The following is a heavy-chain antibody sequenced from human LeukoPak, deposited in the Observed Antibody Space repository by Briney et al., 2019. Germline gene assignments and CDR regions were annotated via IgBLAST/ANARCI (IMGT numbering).Heavy chain of an antibody. CDR3: AKEEAAAGPDFDY. V-gene: IGHV4-34*01. CDR1: GGSFSGYY. D-gene: IGHD6-13*01. CDR2: INHSGST. Sequence: SETLSLTCAVYGGSFSGYYWSWIRQPPGKGLEWIGEINHSGSTNYNPSLKSRVTMSVDTSKNQFSLKLNSVTAADTAVYYCAKEEAAAGPDFDYWGQGTPVIVSS. J-gene: IGHJ4*02.